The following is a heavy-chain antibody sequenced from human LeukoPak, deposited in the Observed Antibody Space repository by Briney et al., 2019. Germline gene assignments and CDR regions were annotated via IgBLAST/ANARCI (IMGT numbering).Heavy chain of an antibody. J-gene: IGHJ4*02. V-gene: IGHV3-23*01. CDR1: GFTLSSYA. D-gene: IGHD5-24*01. Sequence: GGSLRLSCAASGFTLSSYAMSWVRQAPGKGLEWVSVISGSGGSTYYADSVKGRFTISRDNSKNTLYLQMNSLRAEDTAVYYCARDSAWEWLPDYYFDYWGQGTLVTVSS. CDR3: ARDSAWEWLPDYYFDY. CDR2: ISGSGGST.